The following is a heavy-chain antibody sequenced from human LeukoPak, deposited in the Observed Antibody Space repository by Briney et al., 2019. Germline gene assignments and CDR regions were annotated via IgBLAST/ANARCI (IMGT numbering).Heavy chain of an antibody. CDR1: GFTFSSYA. CDR2: ISYDGSNK. J-gene: IGHJ6*02. D-gene: IGHD2-15*01. CDR3: ARDTRYCSGGSCYSPSYYYYGMDV. Sequence: PGRSLRLSCAASGFTFSSYAMHWVRQAPGKGLEWVAVISYDGSNKYYADSVKGRFTISRDNSKNTLYLQMNSLRAEDTAVYYCARDTRYCSGGSCYSPSYYYYGMDVWGQGTTVTVSS. V-gene: IGHV3-30-3*01.